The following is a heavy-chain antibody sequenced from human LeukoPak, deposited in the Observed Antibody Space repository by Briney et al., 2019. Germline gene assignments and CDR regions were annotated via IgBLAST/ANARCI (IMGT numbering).Heavy chain of an antibody. Sequence: GGSLRLSCAASGFTFSSYAMHWVRQAPGKGLEYVSAISSNGGSTYYANSVKGRFTISRDNSKNTLYLQMGSLRAEDMAVYYWARGGGYSYGFPSYYFDYWGQETLVTVSS. J-gene: IGHJ4*02. V-gene: IGHV3-64*01. D-gene: IGHD5-18*01. CDR3: ARGGGYSYGFPSYYFDY. CDR2: ISSNGGST. CDR1: GFTFSSYA.